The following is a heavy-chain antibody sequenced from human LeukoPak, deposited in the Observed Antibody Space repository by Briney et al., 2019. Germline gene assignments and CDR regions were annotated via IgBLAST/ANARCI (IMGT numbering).Heavy chain of an antibody. V-gene: IGHV4-59*01. CDR2: IYYSGST. J-gene: IGHJ4*02. CDR1: GGSISSYY. D-gene: IGHD6-13*01. Sequence: SETLSLTCTVSGGSISSYYWSWIRQPPGKGLEWIGYIYYSGSTNYNPSLKSRVTISVDTSKNQFSLKLSSVTAADTAVYYGARGRVGSSWVNFDYWGQGTLVTVSS. CDR3: ARGRVGSSWVNFDY.